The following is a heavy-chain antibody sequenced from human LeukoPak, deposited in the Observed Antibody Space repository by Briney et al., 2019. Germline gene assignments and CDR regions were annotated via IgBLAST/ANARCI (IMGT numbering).Heavy chain of an antibody. V-gene: IGHV3-23*01. D-gene: IGHD6-13*01. CDR1: GFTFSSYA. Sequence: GGSLRLSCAASGFTFSSYAMSWVRQAPGKGLEWVSAVSGSGGTTYYADSVKGRFTISRDNSKNTLYLQMDSLRPEDTALYYCAKSIAAAGGADAFDIWGQGTMVTVSS. J-gene: IGHJ3*02. CDR2: VSGSGGTT. CDR3: AKSIAAAGGADAFDI.